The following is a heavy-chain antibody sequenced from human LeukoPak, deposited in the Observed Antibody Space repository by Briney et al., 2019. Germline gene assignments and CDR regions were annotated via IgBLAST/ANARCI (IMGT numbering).Heavy chain of an antibody. D-gene: IGHD2-15*01. CDR1: GGTFSSYA. V-gene: IGHV1-69*04. J-gene: IGHJ5*02. CDR2: IIPILGIA. CDR3: ARVPSIGGLVTNWFDP. Sequence: SVTVSCKASGGTFSSYAISWVRQAPGQGLEWMGRIIPILGIANYAQKFQGRVTITADKSTSTAYMELSSLRSEDTAVYYCARVPSIGGLVTNWFDPWGQGTLVTVSS.